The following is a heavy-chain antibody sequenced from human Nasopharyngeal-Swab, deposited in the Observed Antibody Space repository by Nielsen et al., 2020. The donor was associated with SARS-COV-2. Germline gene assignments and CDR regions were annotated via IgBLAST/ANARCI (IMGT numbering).Heavy chain of an antibody. Sequence: GGSLRLSCVASGFTFSSYEMNWVRQAPGKGLEWVSYISSSGGTIDYADSVKGRFTISRENAKNSLYLQMNSLRAGDTAVYYCARERTDCSGGSCYSYGMDVWGQGTTVTVSS. J-gene: IGHJ6*02. CDR2: ISSSGGTI. V-gene: IGHV3-48*03. D-gene: IGHD2-15*01. CDR3: ARERTDCSGGSCYSYGMDV. CDR1: GFTFSSYE.